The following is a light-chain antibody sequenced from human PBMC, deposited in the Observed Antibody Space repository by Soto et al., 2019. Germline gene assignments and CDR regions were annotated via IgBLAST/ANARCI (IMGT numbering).Light chain of an antibody. CDR3: QQYNSYPKT. CDR1: QSIDAW. CDR2: RAS. V-gene: IGKV1-5*03. J-gene: IGKJ2*01. Sequence: DVQMTQSPSTLSASIGDTVTITCRASQSIDAWLAWYQQTPGRPPKLLIYRASILENGVPSRFSGRGSGTEFTLTISGLRPDDLGTYFCQQYNSYPKTFGEGTKLDI.